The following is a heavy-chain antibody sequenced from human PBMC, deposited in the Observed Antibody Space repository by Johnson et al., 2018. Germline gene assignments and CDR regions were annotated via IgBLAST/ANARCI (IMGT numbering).Heavy chain of an antibody. J-gene: IGHJ5*02. CDR3: HGMTTPGWYNWLDP. CDR2: IRSKANSYAT. CDR1: GFTFSGSA. Sequence: EVQLVETGGGLVQPGGSLKLSCAASGFTFSGSAMHWVRQASGKGLEWVGRIRSKANSYATAYVASVKGGFTISRDDAKNAAYLQMNSLKTEDPAVYYWHGMTTPGWYNWLDPWGQGTLVTVSS. D-gene: IGHD4-11*01. V-gene: IGHV3-73*02.